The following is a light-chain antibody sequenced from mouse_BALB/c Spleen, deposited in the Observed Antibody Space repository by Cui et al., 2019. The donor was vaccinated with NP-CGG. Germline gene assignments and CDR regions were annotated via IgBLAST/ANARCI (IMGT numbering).Light chain of an antibody. Sequence: DVVMNPTPLSLPASLGDQASISCRSSQSLVHSDGTTSLHWYLQKPGQSPKLLLYKVSNRFSGVPNRFGGGGSGTDFTLKISRVEAEDLGGYFCSQSTHVPYMYTFGGGTKLEIK. CDR3: SQSTHVPYMYT. CDR1: QSLVHSDGTTS. V-gene: IGKV1-110*01. CDR2: KVS. J-gene: IGKJ2*01.